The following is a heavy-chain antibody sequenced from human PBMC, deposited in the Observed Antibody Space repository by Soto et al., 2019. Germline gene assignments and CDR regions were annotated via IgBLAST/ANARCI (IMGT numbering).Heavy chain of an antibody. CDR2: MNPSSGNT. V-gene: IGHV1-8*01. Sequence: ASVKVSCKASGYTFTTYEINWVRQATGQGLEWMGWMNPSSGNTGYAQKFQGRFTMTRDTSISTAYMELSSLRSEDTAVYYCARVGGALGRYYSYYMDVWGKGTTVTVSS. J-gene: IGHJ6*03. CDR3: ARVGGALGRYYSYYMDV. D-gene: IGHD1-26*01. CDR1: GYTFTTYE.